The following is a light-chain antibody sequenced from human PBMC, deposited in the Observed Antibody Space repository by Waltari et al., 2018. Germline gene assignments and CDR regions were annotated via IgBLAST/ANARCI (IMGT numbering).Light chain of an antibody. CDR1: QSVSSSY. J-gene: IGKJ2*01. V-gene: IGKV3-20*01. CDR2: GAS. CDR3: QQYGTSPYT. Sequence: EIVLTQSPGTLSLSPGERATLSCRASQSVSSSYLAWYLQKPGQAPRLLIYGASSRATGIPDRFSGSGSGTDFILTISRLEPEDFAVYFCQQYGTSPYTFGQGTKLEIK.